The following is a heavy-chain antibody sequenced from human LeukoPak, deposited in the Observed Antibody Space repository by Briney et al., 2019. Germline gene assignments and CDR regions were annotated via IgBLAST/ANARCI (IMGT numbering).Heavy chain of an antibody. CDR2: INHSGST. CDR1: GGSFSGYY. V-gene: IGHV4-34*01. J-gene: IGHJ4*02. CDR3: ARARVSRGFSY. D-gene: IGHD6-13*01. Sequence: SETLSLACAVYGGSFSGYYWSWIRQPPGKGLEWIGEINHSGSTNYNPSLKSRVTISVDTSKNQFSLKLSSVTAANTAVYYCARARVSRGFSYWGQGTLVTVSS.